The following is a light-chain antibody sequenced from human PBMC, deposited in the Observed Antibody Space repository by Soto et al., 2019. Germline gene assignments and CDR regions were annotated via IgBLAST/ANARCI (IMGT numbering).Light chain of an antibody. CDR2: DVS. Sequence: QSALTQPASVSGSPGQSITISCTGTSSDVGGYNYVSWYQQHPGKAPKLMIYDVSNRPSGVSYRFSGSKSGNTASLNISGLQAEDEADYYCSSYTSSSTLYVFGTGTKLTVL. J-gene: IGLJ1*01. CDR1: SSDVGGYNY. V-gene: IGLV2-14*03. CDR3: SSYTSSSTLYV.